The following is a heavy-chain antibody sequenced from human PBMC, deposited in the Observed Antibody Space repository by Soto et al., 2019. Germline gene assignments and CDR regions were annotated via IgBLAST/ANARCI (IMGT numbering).Heavy chain of an antibody. Sequence: ASVKVSCQASGYTITGYYMHWVRQANGQGLEWMGWINPNSGGTNYAQKFQGWVTMTRDTSISTAYMELSRLRSDDTAVYYCAIYGYYYGSGSSYGMDVWGQGTTVTVSS. CDR1: GYTITGYY. J-gene: IGHJ6*02. D-gene: IGHD3-10*01. V-gene: IGHV1-2*04. CDR3: AIYGYYYGSGSSYGMDV. CDR2: INPNSGGT.